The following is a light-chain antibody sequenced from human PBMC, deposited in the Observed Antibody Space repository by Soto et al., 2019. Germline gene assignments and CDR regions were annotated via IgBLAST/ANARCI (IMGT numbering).Light chain of an antibody. J-gene: IGKJ5*01. CDR2: DAS. CDR1: QDISNK. CDR3: QHYSDYPLT. Sequence: DIQMTQSPSSLSASVGDRVTITCRASQDISNKLAWFQQKPGKAPKSLIYDASTLQIGVPSKFSGSGSGTEFTLTISSLQPEDFATYYCQHYSDYPLTFGQGTRLDIK. V-gene: IGKV1-16*02.